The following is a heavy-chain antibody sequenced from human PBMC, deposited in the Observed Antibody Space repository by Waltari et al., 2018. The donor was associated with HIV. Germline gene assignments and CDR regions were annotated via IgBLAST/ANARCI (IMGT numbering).Heavy chain of an antibody. J-gene: IGHJ5*02. V-gene: IGHV1-18*01. Sequence: QVQLEQSGTEVKKPGASVKVSCRASGYTFNNYGITWVRQAPGQGLEWMGWISVFKANTNYAQKFQGRVTMTADTATRTVYLELRSLKSDDTAVYFCGRDLFPRLQLRSDWIDPWGQGTLVIVSS. CDR1: GYTFNNYG. CDR2: ISVFKANT. CDR3: GRDLFPRLQLRSDWIDP. D-gene: IGHD1-1*01.